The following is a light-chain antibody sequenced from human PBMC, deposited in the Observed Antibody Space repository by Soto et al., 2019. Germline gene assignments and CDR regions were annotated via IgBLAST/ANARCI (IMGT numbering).Light chain of an antibody. J-gene: IGKJ2*01. Sequence: DIQMTQSPSSLSASVGDRVTITCRASQSVSNYLNWYQQKPGKAPDPLIYAASSLRSGVPSRFSGSGSGTDFTLTISSLQPEDFATYYCQQNYRSYTFGQGTKLEIK. CDR3: QQNYRSYT. CDR1: QSVSNY. V-gene: IGKV1-39*01. CDR2: AAS.